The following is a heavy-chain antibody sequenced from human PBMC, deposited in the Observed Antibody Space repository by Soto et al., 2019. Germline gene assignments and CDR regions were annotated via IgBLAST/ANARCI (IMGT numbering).Heavy chain of an antibody. CDR2: IYYSGST. J-gene: IGHJ5*02. D-gene: IGHD3-3*01. CDR3: ARDGYYDFWSGYYTGYRPRWFDP. V-gene: IGHV4-59*01. Sequence: PSETLSLTCTVSGGSISSYYWSWIRQPPGKGLEWIGYIYYSGSTNYNPSLKSRVTISVDTSKNQFSLKLSSVTAADTAVYYCARDGYYDFWSGYYTGYRPRWFDPWGQGTLVTVSS. CDR1: GGSISSYY.